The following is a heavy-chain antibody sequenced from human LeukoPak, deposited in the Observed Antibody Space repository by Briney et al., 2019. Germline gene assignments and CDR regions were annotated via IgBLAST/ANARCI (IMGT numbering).Heavy chain of an antibody. CDR2: IIPIFGTA. CDR1: GYTFTSYG. CDR3: AREPSTYYYGSGSRLGENWFDP. J-gene: IGHJ5*02. D-gene: IGHD3-10*01. V-gene: IGHV1-69*06. Sequence: GASVKVSCKASGYTFTSYGISWVRQAPGQGLEWMGGIIPIFGTANYAQKFQGRVTITADKSTSTAYMELSSLRSEDTAVYYCAREPSTYYYGSGSRLGENWFDPWGQGTLVTVSS.